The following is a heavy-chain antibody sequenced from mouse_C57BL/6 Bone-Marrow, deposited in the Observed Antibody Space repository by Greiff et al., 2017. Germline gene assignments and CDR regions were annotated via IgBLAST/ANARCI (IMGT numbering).Heavy chain of an antibody. CDR3: ARRGDYAMDD. CDR2: IRPNSGST. CDR1: GYTFTSYW. J-gene: IGHJ4*01. V-gene: IGHV1-64*01. Sequence: VQLQQPGAELVKPGASVKLSCTASGYTFTSYWMHWVKQRPGQGLEWIGLIRPNSGSTNYNETVKSKSTLTVDQSSSTPYLQLTSLTSEASAVYYGARRGDYAMDDWGQGTSVTVSS.